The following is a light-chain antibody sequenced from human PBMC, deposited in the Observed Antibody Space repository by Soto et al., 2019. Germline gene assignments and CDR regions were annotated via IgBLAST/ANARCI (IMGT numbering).Light chain of an antibody. CDR2: AAS. V-gene: IGKV1-27*01. CDR1: QGISNY. J-gene: IGKJ4*01. CDR3: QKYNSAPPNA. Sequence: DIQMTQSPSSLSASVGDRVTMTCRASQGISNYLAWYQQKPGKVPRLLIYAASTLQSGVPSRFSGSGSGTDFTLTISSLQPEDVATYYCQKYNSAPPNAFGGGTKVEIK.